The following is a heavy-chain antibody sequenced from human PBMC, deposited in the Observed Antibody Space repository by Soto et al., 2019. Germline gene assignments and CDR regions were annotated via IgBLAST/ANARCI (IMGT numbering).Heavy chain of an antibody. V-gene: IGHV4-31*03. D-gene: IGHD2-15*01. CDR2: IYYSGST. CDR1: GGSISSGGYY. CDR3: ARDICSGGSCRFDY. Sequence: QVQLQESGPGLVKPSQTLSLTCTVSGGSISSGGYYWSWIRQHPGKGLEWIGYIYYSGSTYYNPSLKSRVTISVNTSKNQFSLKLSSVTAADTAVYYCARDICSGGSCRFDYWGQGTLVTVSS. J-gene: IGHJ4*02.